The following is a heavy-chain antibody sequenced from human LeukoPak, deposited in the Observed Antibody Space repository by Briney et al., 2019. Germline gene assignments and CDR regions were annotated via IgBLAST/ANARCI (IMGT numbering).Heavy chain of an antibody. Sequence: ASVKVSCKASGYTFTGYYMHWVRQAPGQGLEWMGWINPNSGGTNYAQKFQGRVTMTRDTSISTAYMELSRLRSDDTAVYYCARHAYSFPHYFDYWGQGTLVTVSS. CDR3: ARHAYSFPHYFDY. J-gene: IGHJ4*02. D-gene: IGHD3-16*01. V-gene: IGHV1-2*02. CDR2: INPNSGGT. CDR1: GYTFTGYY.